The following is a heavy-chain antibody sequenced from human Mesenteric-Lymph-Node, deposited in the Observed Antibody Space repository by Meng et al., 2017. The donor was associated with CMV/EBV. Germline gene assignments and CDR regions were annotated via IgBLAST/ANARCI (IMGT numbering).Heavy chain of an antibody. CDR1: GSTFDDYA. Sequence: SLKISCAASGSTFDDYAMHWVRQAPGKGLEWVSVIRWNSGSIGYADSVKGRFTISRDNAKNSLYLQMNSLRAEDTALYYCAKDQLGYYGMDVWGQGTTVTVSS. D-gene: IGHD5-24*01. J-gene: IGHJ6*02. V-gene: IGHV3-9*01. CDR3: AKDQLGYYGMDV. CDR2: IRWNSGSI.